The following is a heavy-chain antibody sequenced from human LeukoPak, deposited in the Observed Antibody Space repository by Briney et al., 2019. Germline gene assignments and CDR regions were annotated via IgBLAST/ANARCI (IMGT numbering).Heavy chain of an antibody. CDR1: GGSISSYY. CDR3: ARGSPDILSIDY. J-gene: IGHJ4*02. D-gene: IGHD3-9*01. CDR2: IYYSGST. Sequence: SETLSLTCTVSGGSISSYYWSWIRQPPGKGLEWIGYIYYSGSTNYNPSLKSRVTISVDTSKNQFSLKLSSVAAADTAVYYCARGSPDILSIDYWGQGTLVTVSS. V-gene: IGHV4-59*01.